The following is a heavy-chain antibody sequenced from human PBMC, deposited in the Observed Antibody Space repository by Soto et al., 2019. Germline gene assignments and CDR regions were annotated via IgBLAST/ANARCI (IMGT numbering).Heavy chain of an antibody. CDR1: GFAFSTYY. Sequence: QVQLVQSGAEVKKTGASVKLPCQASGFAFSTYYFHWVRQAPGQGLEWMGWISSYNGNTKYAEIFQDGLAITSDAAASTVYVELYGLGSEDTAVYFCARDLFRQIYSVDCGGQGTLVTVSA. CDR2: ISSYNGNT. D-gene: IGHD2-15*01. J-gene: IGHJ4*02. CDR3: ARDLFRQIYSVDC. V-gene: IGHV1-3*04.